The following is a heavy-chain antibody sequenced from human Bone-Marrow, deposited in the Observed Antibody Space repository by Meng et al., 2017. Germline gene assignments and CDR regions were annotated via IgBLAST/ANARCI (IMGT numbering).Heavy chain of an antibody. V-gene: IGHV4-4*07. CDR3: ARVWYYGSGSYYNAPAFDI. Sequence: SETLSLTCTVSGDSISGHYWSWIRQPAGKGLEWIGRIYSSGSTNYNPSLKSRVTMSVDTSKNQFSLKLSSVTAADTAVYYCARVWYYGSGSYYNAPAFDIWGQGTMVTVSS. CDR1: GDSISGHY. D-gene: IGHD3-10*01. J-gene: IGHJ3*02. CDR2: IYSSGST.